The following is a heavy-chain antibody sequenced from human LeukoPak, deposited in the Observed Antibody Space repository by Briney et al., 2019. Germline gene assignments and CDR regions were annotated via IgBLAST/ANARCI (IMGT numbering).Heavy chain of an antibody. CDR2: INHSGST. V-gene: IGHV4-34*01. CDR3: ARARTLYDYVWGSYRPGFYFDY. J-gene: IGHJ4*02. Sequence: SETLSLTCAVYGGSFSGYYWSWIRQPPGKGLEWIGEINHSGSTNYNPSLKSRVTISVDTSKNQFSLKLSSVTAADTAVYYCARARTLYDYVWGSYRPGFYFDYWGQGTLVTVSS. D-gene: IGHD3-16*02. CDR1: GGSFSGYY.